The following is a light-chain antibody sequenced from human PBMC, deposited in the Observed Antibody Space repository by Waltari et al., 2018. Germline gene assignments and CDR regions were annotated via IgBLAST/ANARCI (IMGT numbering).Light chain of an antibody. CDR2: RAS. V-gene: IGKV1-16*01. CDR3: QQGYSYPPT. CDR1: QGIGNN. J-gene: IGKJ4*01. Sequence: DIQMTQSPSSVSASVGGTVTNTCQASQGIGNNLNWYQQKPGKAPKLLIYRASSLQSGIPSRFSGSGSGTDFTLTISGLQPEYFATYYCQQGYSYPPTFGGGTKVEIK.